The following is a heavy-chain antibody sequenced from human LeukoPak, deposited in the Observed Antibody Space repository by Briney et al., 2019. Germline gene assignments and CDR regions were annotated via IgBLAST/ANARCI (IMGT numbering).Heavy chain of an antibody. CDR2: IKQDGSEK. CDR3: ARDLGGWYDY. D-gene: IGHD6-19*01. J-gene: IGHJ4*02. V-gene: IGHV3-7*01. Sequence: GGSLRLSCITSGFTFSSFWMSWVRQAPGKGLEWVANIKQDGSEKYYVDSVKGRFTISRDNAKNSLYLQMNSLRAEDTAVYYCARDLGGWYDYWGQGTLVTVSS. CDR1: GFTFSSFW.